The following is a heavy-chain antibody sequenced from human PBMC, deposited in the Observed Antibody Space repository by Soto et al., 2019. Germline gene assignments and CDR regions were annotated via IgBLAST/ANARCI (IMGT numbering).Heavy chain of an antibody. D-gene: IGHD5-12*01. J-gene: IGHJ5*02. CDR1: GGSISSGGSY. CDR3: ARTGLYSGYDWET. V-gene: IGHV4-31*03. Sequence: QVQLQESGPGLVKPSQTLSLTCTVSGGSISSGGSYWSWIRQHPGKGLEWIGYIYSSGSTYYNPSLKSRVTISVDTSKHQFSLKLSSVTAADTAVYYCARTGLYSGYDWETWGQGTLVTVSS. CDR2: IYSSGST.